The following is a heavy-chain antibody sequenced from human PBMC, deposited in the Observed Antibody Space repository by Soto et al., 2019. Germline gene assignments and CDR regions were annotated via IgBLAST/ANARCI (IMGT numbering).Heavy chain of an antibody. D-gene: IGHD3-16*01. V-gene: IGHV3-23*01. J-gene: IGHJ4*02. CDR2: ISGSGGST. Sequence: GGPLRLSCVAFGFSFSSYPMSWVRPAPRKGLEWVSAISGSGGSTYYADSVKGRFTISRDNSKTTLYLQMNSLRAEDTAVYYFAKLTKDIWGSYSVGLTNWGQGTLVTVSS. CDR3: AKLTKDIWGSYSVGLTN. CDR1: GFSFSSYP.